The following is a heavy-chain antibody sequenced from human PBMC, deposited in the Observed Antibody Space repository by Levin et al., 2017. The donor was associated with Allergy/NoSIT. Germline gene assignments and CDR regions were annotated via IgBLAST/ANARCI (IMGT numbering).Heavy chain of an antibody. CDR3: ARDRPGVVVVAANQAACDS. CDR2: ISSSGSTI. J-gene: IGHJ3*02. V-gene: IGHV3-11*01. Sequence: PGGSLRLSCAASGFTFSDYYMSWIRQAPGKGLEWVSYISSSGSTIYYADSVKGRFTISRDNAKNSLYLQMNSLRAEDTAVYYCARDRPGVVVVAANQAACDSWGQGTMVTVSS. CDR1: GFTFSDYY. D-gene: IGHD2-15*01.